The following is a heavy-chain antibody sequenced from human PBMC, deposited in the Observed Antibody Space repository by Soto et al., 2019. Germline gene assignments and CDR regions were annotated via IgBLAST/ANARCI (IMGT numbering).Heavy chain of an antibody. Sequence: QVQLVQSGAEVKKPGASVKVSCKASGYTFTSYDINWVRQATGQGLEWMGCMNPNSGNTGYAQKFQGRVTMTRNTSISTAYMELSSLRSEDTAVYYCARDHSSGWYGPYYYYGMDVWGQGTTVTVSS. V-gene: IGHV1-8*01. CDR2: MNPNSGNT. CDR3: ARDHSSGWYGPYYYYGMDV. CDR1: GYTFTSYD. J-gene: IGHJ6*02. D-gene: IGHD6-19*01.